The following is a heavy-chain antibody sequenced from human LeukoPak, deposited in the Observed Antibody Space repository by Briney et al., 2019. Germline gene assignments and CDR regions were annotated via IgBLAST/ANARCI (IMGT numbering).Heavy chain of an antibody. D-gene: IGHD4-17*01. J-gene: IGHJ6*02. CDR3: ARTPVTTGEWYYYYGMDV. Sequence: GGSLRLSCAASGFTFSSYIMNWVRQAPGKGLEWVSSISSSSSYIYYADSVKGRFTISRDNAKNSLYLQMNSLRAEDTAVYYCARTPVTTGEWYYYYGMDVWGQGTTVTVSS. V-gene: IGHV3-21*01. CDR1: GFTFSSYI. CDR2: ISSSSSYI.